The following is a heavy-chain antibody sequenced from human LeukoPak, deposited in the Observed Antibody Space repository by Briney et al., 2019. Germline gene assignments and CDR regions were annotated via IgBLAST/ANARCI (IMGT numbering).Heavy chain of an antibody. Sequence: SQTLSLTCTVSGGSISSGSYYWSWIRQPAGKGLEWIGRICTSESTYYNPSLASRGTISVDTSKNQFSLKLSSVTDADTAVYYCARFSSYYDSSGYSRYYFDYWGQGTLVTVSS. D-gene: IGHD3-22*01. CDR3: ARFSSYYDSSGYSRYYFDY. CDR2: ICTSEST. V-gene: IGHV4-61*02. CDR1: GGSISSGSYY. J-gene: IGHJ4*02.